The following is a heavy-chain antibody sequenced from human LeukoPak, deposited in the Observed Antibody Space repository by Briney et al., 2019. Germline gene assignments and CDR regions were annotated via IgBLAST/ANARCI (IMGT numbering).Heavy chain of an antibody. D-gene: IGHD3-3*02. CDR2: INSDGSST. CDR1: RFTFSSYS. CDR3: VRALGD. J-gene: IGHJ4*02. Sequence: GGSLRLSCAASRFTFSSYSMHCVRHTPGKGLVWVSRINSDGSSTSYADSVKGRFTISRDNAKNTLYLQMNSLRAEDTAVYYCVRALGDWGQGTLVTVST. V-gene: IGHV3-74*01.